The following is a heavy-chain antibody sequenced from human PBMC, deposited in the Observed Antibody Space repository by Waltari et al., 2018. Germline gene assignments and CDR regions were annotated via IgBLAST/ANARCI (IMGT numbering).Heavy chain of an antibody. CDR1: GGPFSSYA. CDR3: ATGSSSTSGYSSSWYGDDAFDI. D-gene: IGHD6-13*01. V-gene: IGHV1-69*04. CDR2: IIPILGTA. Sequence: VKLVHSGAEVKKPGASVTVSCKASGGPFSSYAISWVRQAPGQGLEWRGRIIPILGTAKYEQKVQGRVTVTADKSTSTAYMEPSSLRSQDTAVYYCATGSSSTSGYSSSWYGDDAFDIWGQGTMVTVSS. J-gene: IGHJ3*02.